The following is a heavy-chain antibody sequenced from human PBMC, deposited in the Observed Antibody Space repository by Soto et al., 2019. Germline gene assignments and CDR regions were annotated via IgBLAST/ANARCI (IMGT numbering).Heavy chain of an antibody. CDR1: GDSVTSGNYY. V-gene: IGHV4-61*01. Sequence: PSETLSLTCTVSGDSVTSGNYYWNWIRQPPGKGLEWIGYIYYSGNTNYSPSLKSRVTISLDTSSDQFSLRLSSVTAADTAVYYCARIAVDTYMIYWFDPWGQGTLVTVSS. D-gene: IGHD3-16*01. CDR3: ARIAVDTYMIYWFDP. CDR2: IYYSGNT. J-gene: IGHJ5*01.